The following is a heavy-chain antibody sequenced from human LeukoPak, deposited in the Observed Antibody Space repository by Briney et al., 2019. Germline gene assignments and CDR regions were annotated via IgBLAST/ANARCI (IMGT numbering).Heavy chain of an antibody. CDR3: ARDPFYDSSGYILFDY. D-gene: IGHD3-22*01. CDR1: GFTFSSYW. V-gene: IGHV3-74*01. CDR2: INTDGSST. Sequence: QPGGSLRLSCAASGFTFSSYWMHWVRQAPGKGLVWVSHINTDGSSTNYADSVKGRFTISRDNAKNTLYLQMNSLRAEDTAVYYCARDPFYDSSGYILFDYWGQGTLVTVSS. J-gene: IGHJ4*02.